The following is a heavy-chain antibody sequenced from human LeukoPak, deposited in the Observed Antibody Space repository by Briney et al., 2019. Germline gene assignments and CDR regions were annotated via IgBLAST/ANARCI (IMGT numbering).Heavy chain of an antibody. J-gene: IGHJ5*02. CDR2: MNQGGSGK. V-gene: IGHV3-7*01. CDR1: GFTFSSYE. Sequence: GGSLTLSCAASGFTFSSYEMNWVRQAPGKGLEGVANMNQGGSGKYYMASVKGRFAISRDNAKNSLYLQMNNLRVEDTAVYYCARDNDRKDDSWGQGTLVTVSS. CDR3: ARDNDRKDDS. D-gene: IGHD3-16*01.